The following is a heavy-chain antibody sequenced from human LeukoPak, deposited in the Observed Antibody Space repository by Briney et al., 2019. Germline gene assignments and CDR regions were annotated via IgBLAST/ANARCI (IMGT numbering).Heavy chain of an antibody. V-gene: IGHV4-34*01. J-gene: IGHJ3*02. CDR1: GGSFSGYY. Sequence: PSETLSLTCAVYGGSFSGYYWSWIRQPPGKGLEWTGEINHSGSTNYNPSLKSRVTISVDTSKNQFSLKLSSVTAADTAVYYCARGLAAAATEVAFDIWGQGTMVTVSS. CDR2: INHSGST. D-gene: IGHD6-13*01. CDR3: ARGLAAAATEVAFDI.